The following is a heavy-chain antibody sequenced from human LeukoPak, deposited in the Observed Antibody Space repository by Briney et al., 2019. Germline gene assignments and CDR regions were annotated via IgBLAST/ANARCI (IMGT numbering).Heavy chain of an antibody. D-gene: IGHD1-26*01. CDR3: AKGEGRFDY. V-gene: IGHV3-23*01. J-gene: IGHJ4*02. CDR2: LSGSGGST. CDR1: GFTFSSYA. Sequence: GGSVRLSCAASGFTFSSYAMSWVRRAPGKGLEWVSALSGSGGSTYYADSVKGRFTISRDNSKNTLYLQMNSLRAEDTAVYYCAKGEGRFDYWGQGTLVTVSS.